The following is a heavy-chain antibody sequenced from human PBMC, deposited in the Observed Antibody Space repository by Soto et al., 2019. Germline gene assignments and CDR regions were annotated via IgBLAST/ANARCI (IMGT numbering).Heavy chain of an antibody. Sequence: PGGSLRLSCAASGFTFSSYAMSWVRQAPGKGLEWVSAISGNGGSTYYAESVKGRFTISRDNSKNTLYLRMNSLRAEDTAVYYCAKVWYGDYYYYGMDVWGQGTTVTVSS. CDR3: AKVWYGDYYYYGMDV. CDR2: ISGNGGST. V-gene: IGHV3-23*01. J-gene: IGHJ6*02. CDR1: GFTFSSYA. D-gene: IGHD4-17*01.